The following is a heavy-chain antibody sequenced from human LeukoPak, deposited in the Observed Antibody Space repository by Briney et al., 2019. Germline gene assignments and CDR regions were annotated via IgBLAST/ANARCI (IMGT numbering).Heavy chain of an antibody. Sequence: GGSLRLSCAASGITFSDYHMNWIRQAPGKGLEWVSYISSRGSVMYYADSVQGRFTISRDTAKNSWYLQMNSLRVEDTAVYYCSGRGAGPYYFEYWGQGTLVTVSS. D-gene: IGHD1-26*01. J-gene: IGHJ4*02. CDR2: ISSRGSVM. CDR1: GITFSDYH. CDR3: SGRGAGPYYFEY. V-gene: IGHV3-11*01.